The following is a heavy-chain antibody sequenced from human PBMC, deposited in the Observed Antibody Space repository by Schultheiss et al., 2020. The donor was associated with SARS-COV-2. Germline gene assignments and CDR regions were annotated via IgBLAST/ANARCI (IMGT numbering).Heavy chain of an antibody. Sequence: SETLSLTCAVYGGSFSGYYWSWIRQPPGKGLEWIGEINHSGNTNYNPSLKSRVTISVDTSKNQFSLKLSSVTAADTAVYFCARAGDFWSGYNFWGQGTLVTVSS. CDR3: ARAGDFWSGYNF. V-gene: IGHV4-34*01. CDR2: INHSGNT. D-gene: IGHD3-3*01. J-gene: IGHJ4*02. CDR1: GGSFSGYY.